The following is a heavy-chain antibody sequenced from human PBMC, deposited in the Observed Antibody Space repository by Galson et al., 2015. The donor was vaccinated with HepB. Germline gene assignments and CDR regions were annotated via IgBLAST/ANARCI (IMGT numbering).Heavy chain of an antibody. V-gene: IGHV3-48*03. CDR2: ISSSGSTI. CDR1: GFTFSSYE. D-gene: IGHD2-8*02. J-gene: IGHJ6*02. CDR3: ARGGVTYYGMDV. Sequence: SLRLSCAASGFTFSSYEMNWVRQAPGKGLEWVSYISSSGSTIYYADSVKGRFTISRDNAKNSLYLQMNSLRAEDTALYYCARGGVTYYGMDVWGQGTTVTVSS.